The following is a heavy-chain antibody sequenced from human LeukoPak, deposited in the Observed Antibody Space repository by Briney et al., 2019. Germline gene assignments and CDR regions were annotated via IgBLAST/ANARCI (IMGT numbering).Heavy chain of an antibody. CDR3: ARRRCGGDCSTDFDY. D-gene: IGHD2-21*02. J-gene: IGHJ4*02. Sequence: KCGESLKISCKGSGYSFTSYWIGWVRQMPGKGLEWMGIIYPGDSDTKYSPSFQGQVTISADKSISTAYLQWSSLKASDTAIYFCARRRCGGDCSTDFDYWGQGTLVTVSS. CDR2: IYPGDSDT. V-gene: IGHV5-51*01. CDR1: GYSFTSYW.